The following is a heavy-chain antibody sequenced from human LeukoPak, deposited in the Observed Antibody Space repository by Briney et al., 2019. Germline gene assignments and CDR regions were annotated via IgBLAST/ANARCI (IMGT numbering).Heavy chain of an antibody. CDR1: GGSVSSGSFY. J-gene: IGHJ4*02. CDR3: ARVGDSSGYYSDY. Sequence: SETLSLTCTVSGGSVSSGSFYWTWIRQPPGKGLEWIGSIYYSGSTYYNPSLKSRVTISVDTSKDQFSLKLSSVTAADTAVYYCARVGDSSGYYSDYWGQGTLVTVSS. D-gene: IGHD3-22*01. CDR2: IYYSGST. V-gene: IGHV4-39*01.